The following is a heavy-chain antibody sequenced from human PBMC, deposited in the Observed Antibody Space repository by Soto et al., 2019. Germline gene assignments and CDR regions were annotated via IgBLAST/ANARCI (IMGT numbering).Heavy chain of an antibody. CDR3: TRKEYCSGGSCYVDV. CDR2: IRSKANSYAT. V-gene: IGHV3-73*01. CDR1: GFTFSGSA. D-gene: IGHD2-15*01. Sequence: GSLRLSCAASGFTFSGSAMHWVRQASGKGLEWVGRIRSKANSYATAYAASVKGRFTISRDDSKNTAYLQMNSLKTEYTAVYYCTRKEYCSGGSCYVDVWGKGTTVTVSS. J-gene: IGHJ6*04.